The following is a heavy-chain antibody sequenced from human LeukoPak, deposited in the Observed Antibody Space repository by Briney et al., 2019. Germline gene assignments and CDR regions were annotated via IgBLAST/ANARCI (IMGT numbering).Heavy chain of an antibody. CDR1: GFIFSNAW. CDR2: NESKVDDGTP. CDR3: TTHRDYSSGFNFDY. D-gene: IGHD6-19*01. Sequence: GRSLRLSCATSGFIFSNAWMSSVRQAPGKGLEWVGHNESKVDDGTPDYAAPVKGRFIISRDDSRSTLYLQMNSLKTEDTAVYYCTTHRDYSSGFNFDYWGQGALVTVSS. J-gene: IGHJ4*02. V-gene: IGHV3-15*04.